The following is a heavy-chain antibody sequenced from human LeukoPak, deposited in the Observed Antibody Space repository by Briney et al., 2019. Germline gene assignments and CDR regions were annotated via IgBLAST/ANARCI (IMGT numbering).Heavy chain of an antibody. D-gene: IGHD5-18*01. J-gene: IGHJ3*02. CDR3: ARAGYSYGSGGAFDI. Sequence: SETLSLTCTVSGGSISSYYWSWIRQPPGKGLEWIGYIYYSGSTNYNPSLKSRVTISVDTSKNQFSLKLSSVTAADTAVYYCARAGYSYGSGGAFDIWGQGTMVTVSS. V-gene: IGHV4-59*01. CDR1: GGSISSYY. CDR2: IYYSGST.